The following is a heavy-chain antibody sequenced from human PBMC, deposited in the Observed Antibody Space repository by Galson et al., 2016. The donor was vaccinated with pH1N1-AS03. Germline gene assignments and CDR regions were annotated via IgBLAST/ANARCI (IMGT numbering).Heavy chain of an antibody. CDR3: ARDAAYSYGMDV. Sequence: SVKVSCKASGYTFTNYGVSWVRTAPGQGLEWMGGISSFNGYTTYAQKLQDRVTLTRDTSTSTDYMELRSLRSDDTAVYFCARDAAYSYGMDVWGQGTTVIVS. CDR2: ISSFNGYT. D-gene: IGHD6-25*01. J-gene: IGHJ6*02. CDR1: GYTFTNYG. V-gene: IGHV1-18*01.